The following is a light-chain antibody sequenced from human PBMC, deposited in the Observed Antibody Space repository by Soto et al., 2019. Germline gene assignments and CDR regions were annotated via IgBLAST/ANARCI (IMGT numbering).Light chain of an antibody. V-gene: IGKV1-6*01. CDR2: AAS. Sequence: AIQMTQSPSSLSASVGDRVTITCRASQAIRNDLGWYQQKPGKAPKLLIYAASSLQSGVPSRFSGSGSGTDFTLTISSLQPEDFVTYYCLQDYNYLTFGGGTKVEIK. CDR3: LQDYNYLT. J-gene: IGKJ4*01. CDR1: QAIRND.